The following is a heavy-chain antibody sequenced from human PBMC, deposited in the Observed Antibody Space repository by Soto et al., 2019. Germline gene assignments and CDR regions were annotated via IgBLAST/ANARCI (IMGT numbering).Heavy chain of an antibody. CDR3: ARVYHCSSTSCYLFPLLPRHNWFAS. J-gene: IGHJ5*01. Sequence: VKVSSKASGDIFNIYDIFWLRPATGQGLEWMGWMNPNSGNTGYAQKFQGRVTMTRNTSISTAYMELSSLRSEDTAVYYCARVYHCSSTSCYLFPLLPRHNWFASWGHGTLVTGSS. CDR2: MNPNSGNT. V-gene: IGHV1-8*01. CDR1: GDIFNIYD. D-gene: IGHD2-2*01.